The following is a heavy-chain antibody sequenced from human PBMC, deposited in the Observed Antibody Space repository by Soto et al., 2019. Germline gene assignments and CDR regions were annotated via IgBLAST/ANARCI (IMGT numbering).Heavy chain of an antibody. V-gene: IGHV2-5*02. D-gene: IGHD3-10*01. CDR3: AHRRRRSYKGGDYFDF. CDR2: IYWDDDK. CDR1: GFSLTTSGVG. J-gene: IGHJ4*02. Sequence: QITLKESGPTLVQPTQPLTLTGTFSGFSGFSLTTSGVGVVWIRQPPGKALEWLALIYWDDDKRYSPSLKSRLTIRKDTSKNRVVLATPNIDPADRATYYCAHRRRRSYKGGDYFDFWGQGTLVTFSS.